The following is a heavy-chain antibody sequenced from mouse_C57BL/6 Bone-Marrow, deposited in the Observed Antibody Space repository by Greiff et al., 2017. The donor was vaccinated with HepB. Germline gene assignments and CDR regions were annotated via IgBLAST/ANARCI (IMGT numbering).Heavy chain of an antibody. D-gene: IGHD4-1*01. J-gene: IGHJ1*03. CDR3: ARCKGNWDPYFDF. Sequence: VKLQQPGAELVRPGSSVKLSCKASGYTFTSYWMDWVKQRPGQGLEWIGNIYPSDSETHYNQKFKDKATLTVDKSSSTAYMQLSSLTSEDSAVYYCARCKGNWDPYFDFWGTGTTVTVSS. CDR1: GYTFTSYW. V-gene: IGHV1-61*01. CDR2: IYPSDSET.